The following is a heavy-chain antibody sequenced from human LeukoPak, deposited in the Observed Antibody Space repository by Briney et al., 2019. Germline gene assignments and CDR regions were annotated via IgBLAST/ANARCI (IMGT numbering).Heavy chain of an antibody. D-gene: IGHD4-23*01. Sequence: PSETLSLTCSVSGGSISDNNYYWGWIRQPPGKGLEWIGTIHYSGSTYYNPSLRSRVTMSADAPKNQFSLKLTSVTAADTAVYYCAPSVVTHYYFDYWGQGTLVTVSS. CDR2: IHYSGST. CDR3: APSVVTHYYFDY. J-gene: IGHJ4*02. CDR1: GGSISDNNYY. V-gene: IGHV4-39*01.